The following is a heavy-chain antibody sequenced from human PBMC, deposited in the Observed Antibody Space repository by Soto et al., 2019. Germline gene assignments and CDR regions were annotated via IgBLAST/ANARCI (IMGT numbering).Heavy chain of an antibody. CDR2: ISSSSSTI. Sequence: GGSLRLSCAASEFTFSSYSMNWVRQAPGKGLEWVSYISSSSSTIYYADSVKGRFTISRDNAKNSLYLQMNSLRAEDTAVYYCAREASYPNFDWPYYMDVWGKGTTVTVSS. J-gene: IGHJ6*03. D-gene: IGHD3-9*01. CDR1: EFTFSSYS. CDR3: AREASYPNFDWPYYMDV. V-gene: IGHV3-48*01.